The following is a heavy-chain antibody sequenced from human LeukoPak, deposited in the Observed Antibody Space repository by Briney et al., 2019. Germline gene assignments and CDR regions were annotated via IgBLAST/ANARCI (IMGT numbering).Heavy chain of an antibody. CDR2: IWYDGSSK. CDR3: AKGGSRFDY. J-gene: IGHJ4*02. CDR1: GFTFSSYG. V-gene: IGHV3-33*06. D-gene: IGHD3-16*01. Sequence: PGRSLRLSCAASGFTFSSYGMHWVRQAPGKGLEWVAVIWYDGSSKYYADSVKGRFTISRDNSKNTLYLQMNSLRAEDTAVYYCAKGGSRFDYWGQGTLVTVSS.